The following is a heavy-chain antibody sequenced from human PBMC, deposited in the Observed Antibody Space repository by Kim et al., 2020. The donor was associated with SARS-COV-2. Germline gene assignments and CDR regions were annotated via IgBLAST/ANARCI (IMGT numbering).Heavy chain of an antibody. CDR1: GGSISSSSYY. D-gene: IGHD3-10*01. V-gene: IGHV4-39*07. J-gene: IGHJ2*01. Sequence: SETLSLTCTVSGGSISSSSYYWGWIRQPPGKGLEWIGSIYYSGSTYYNPSLKSRVTISVDTSKNQFSLKLSSVTAADTAVYYCATEAMVRGVVPLRSWYFDLWGRGTLVTVSS. CDR3: ATEAMVRGVVPLRSWYFDL. CDR2: IYYSGST.